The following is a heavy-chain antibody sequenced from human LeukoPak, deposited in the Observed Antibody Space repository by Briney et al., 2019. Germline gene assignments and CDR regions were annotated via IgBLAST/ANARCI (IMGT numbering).Heavy chain of an antibody. CDR3: ARETYYDILTGSSNYFDY. Sequence: SQTLSLTCTVSGGSISSGYYWGWIRQPPGKGLEWIGSIYHSGSTYYNPSLKSRVTISVDTSKNQFSLKLSSVTAADTAVYYCARETYYDILTGSSNYFDYWGQGTLVTVSS. D-gene: IGHD3-9*01. V-gene: IGHV4-38-2*02. J-gene: IGHJ4*02. CDR2: IYHSGST. CDR1: GGSISSGYY.